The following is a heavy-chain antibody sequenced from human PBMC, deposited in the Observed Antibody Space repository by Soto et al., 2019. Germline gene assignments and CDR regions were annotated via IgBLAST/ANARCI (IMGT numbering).Heavy chain of an antibody. D-gene: IGHD2-2*01. CDR1: GFTFSSYS. V-gene: IGHV3-48*01. Sequence: GGSLRLSCAASGFTFSSYSMNWVRQAPGKGLEWVSYISSSSSTIYYADSVKGRFTISRDNAKNSLYLQMNSLRAEDTAVYYCARTPPRRLGYCSSTSCYVAYMDVWGKGTTVTVSS. CDR2: ISSSSSTI. J-gene: IGHJ6*03. CDR3: ARTPPRRLGYCSSTSCYVAYMDV.